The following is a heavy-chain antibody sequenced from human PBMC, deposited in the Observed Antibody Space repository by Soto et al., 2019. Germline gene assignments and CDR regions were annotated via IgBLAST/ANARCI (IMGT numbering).Heavy chain of an antibody. CDR1: GFTFTTYA. V-gene: IGHV3-23*01. Sequence: EVQLLDGGGGLVQPGGSLRLSCTVSGFTFTTYAMGWVRQAPGKGLKWVSGISGSGGTTYYADSVKGHFTISRDNSKKTVYLKMNSLRAEDSAVYYCVKEGYCNGGSCYIDNWGQGTLVTVSS. D-gene: IGHD2-15*01. J-gene: IGHJ4*02. CDR3: VKEGYCNGGSCYIDN. CDR2: ISGSGGTT.